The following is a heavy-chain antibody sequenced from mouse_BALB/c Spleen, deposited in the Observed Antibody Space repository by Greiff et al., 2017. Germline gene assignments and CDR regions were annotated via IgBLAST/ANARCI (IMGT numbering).Heavy chain of an antibody. CDR3: AGGLLRSLFDY. V-gene: IGHV1-9*01. J-gene: IGHJ2*01. CDR2: ILPGSGST. CDR1: GYTFSSYW. D-gene: IGHD1-1*01. Sequence: VQLMESGAELMKPGASVKISCKATGYTFSSYWIEWVKQRPGHGLEWIGEILPGSGSTNYNEKFKGKATFTADTSSNTAYMQLSGLTSEDSAVYYCAGGLLRSLFDYWGQGTTLTVSS.